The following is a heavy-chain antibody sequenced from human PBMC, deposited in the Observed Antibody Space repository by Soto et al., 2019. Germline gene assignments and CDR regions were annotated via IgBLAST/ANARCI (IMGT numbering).Heavy chain of an antibody. CDR3: ARETHFIDY. CDR2: ISSTGTSM. Sequence: EAQLLESGGGLVQPGGSLRLSCAASGFTFSSYEMNWVRQAPGKGLEWFSYISSTGTSMDYADSVKGRFTISRDNAKNSLFLQLNSLRDEDTAVYYCARETHFIDYWGQGTLVSVSA. V-gene: IGHV3-48*03. J-gene: IGHJ4*02. CDR1: GFTFSSYE.